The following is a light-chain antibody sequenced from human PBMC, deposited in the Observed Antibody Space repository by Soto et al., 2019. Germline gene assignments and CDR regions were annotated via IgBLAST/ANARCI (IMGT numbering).Light chain of an antibody. CDR2: DAS. J-gene: IGKJ3*01. CDR3: QQYNSYSPT. CDR1: QSISSW. V-gene: IGKV1-5*01. Sequence: DLQMTQSPSTLSASVGDRVTITCRASQSISSWLAWYQQKPGKASKFLVYDASSLESGVPSRFSGSGSGTEFTLTIRSLQPDYFASYSCQQYNSYSPTFGPGTKVDIK.